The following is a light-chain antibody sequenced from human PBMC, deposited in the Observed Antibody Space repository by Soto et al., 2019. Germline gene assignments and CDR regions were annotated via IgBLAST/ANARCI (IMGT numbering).Light chain of an antibody. CDR3: QHYNGY. CDR1: QNIRSW. V-gene: IGKV1-5*01. J-gene: IGKJ2*01. Sequence: DMPMTQSPTTLSASVGDRVTITCRASQNIRSWLAWYQQKPGKAPKFLIYDASTLESGVPSRFSGSGFGTEFTLTISSLQPDDFATYYFQHYNGYFGQGTKVDIK. CDR2: DAS.